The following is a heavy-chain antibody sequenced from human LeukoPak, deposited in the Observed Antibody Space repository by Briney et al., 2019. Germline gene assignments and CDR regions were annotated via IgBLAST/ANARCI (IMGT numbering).Heavy chain of an antibody. CDR2: IYYSGST. V-gene: IGHV4-39*07. D-gene: IGHD5-24*01. CDR3: ARDLRRDGYNPDAFDI. CDR1: GGSISSSSYY. Sequence: SETLSLTCTVSGGSISSSSYYWGWIRQLPGKGLEWIGSIYYSGSTYYNPSLKSRVTISVDTSKNQFSLKLSSVTAADTAVYYCARDLRRDGYNPDAFDIWGQGTMVTVSS. J-gene: IGHJ3*02.